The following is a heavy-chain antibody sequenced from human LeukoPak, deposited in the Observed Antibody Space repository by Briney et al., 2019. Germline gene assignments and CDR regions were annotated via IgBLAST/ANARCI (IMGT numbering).Heavy chain of an antibody. CDR2: INQDGGEK. Sequence: QAGGSLRLSCAASGFTFSSYWMSWVRQAPGKGLEWVANINQDGGEKYYVDSVKGRFTISRDNAKNSLYVQMKSLRAEDTAVYYCARDDSGFGEILFDYWGQGTLVTVSS. V-gene: IGHV3-7*05. D-gene: IGHD3-10*01. J-gene: IGHJ4*02. CDR1: GFTFSSYW. CDR3: ARDDSGFGEILFDY.